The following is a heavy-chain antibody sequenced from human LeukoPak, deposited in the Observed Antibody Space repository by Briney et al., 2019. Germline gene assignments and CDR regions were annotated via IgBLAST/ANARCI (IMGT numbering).Heavy chain of an antibody. V-gene: IGHV3-23*01. CDR1: GFTFSSYA. J-gene: IGHJ4*02. CDR2: ISGSGGST. D-gene: IGHD5-18*01. Sequence: PGGSLRLSCAASGFTFSSYAMSWVRQAPGKGLEWVSAISGSGGSTYYADSVKGRFTISRDNSKNTLYLQMNSLGAEDTAVYYCAKDTGLYSYGSRGGYFDYWGQGTLVTVSS. CDR3: AKDTGLYSYGSRGGYFDY.